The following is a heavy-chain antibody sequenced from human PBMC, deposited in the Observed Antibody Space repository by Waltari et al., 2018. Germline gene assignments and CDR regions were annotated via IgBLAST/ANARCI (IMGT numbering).Heavy chain of an antibody. D-gene: IGHD6-19*01. CDR3: AKDHASSGWPTFDS. Sequence: EVQFLESGGDLVQPGGSLRLSCAASGFSIGSSAMSWVRQAPGKGPVWVASRTRKATTYYAGSVRGRFAISRDETDNKLYLQMSGLRAEDTAMYYCAKDHASSGWPTFDSWGQGTQVTVSS. CDR1: GFSIGSSA. V-gene: IGHV3-23*01. J-gene: IGHJ4*02. CDR2: RTRKATT.